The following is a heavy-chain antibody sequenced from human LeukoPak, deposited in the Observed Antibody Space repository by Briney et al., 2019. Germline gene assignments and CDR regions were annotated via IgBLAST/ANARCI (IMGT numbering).Heavy chain of an antibody. CDR2: ISGSGDST. V-gene: IGHV3-23*01. Sequence: GGSLRLSCAASGFTFSSYTMHWVRQAPGKGLEWVSAISGSGDSTFYADSVRGRFTISRDNSKNTLSLQMNSQRGEDTAVYYCAKDYPLDYWGQGTLVTVSS. J-gene: IGHJ4*02. CDR1: GFTFSSYT. CDR3: AKDYPLDY.